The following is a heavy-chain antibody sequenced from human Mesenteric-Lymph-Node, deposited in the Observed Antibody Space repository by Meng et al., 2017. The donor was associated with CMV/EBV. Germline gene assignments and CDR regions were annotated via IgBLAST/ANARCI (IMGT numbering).Heavy chain of an antibody. Sequence: YGGSFIGHYWRSIRPPPGKALEWIGEINQTGSTNYHPSLKSRVTVSVDPSKNQFSLKLSSVTAADSAVYYCARAYCSSSGCFLYLDYWGRGTLVTVSS. D-gene: IGHD2-2*01. CDR2: INQTGST. V-gene: IGHV4-34*01. CDR3: ARAYCSSSGCFLYLDY. J-gene: IGHJ4*02. CDR1: GGSFIGHY.